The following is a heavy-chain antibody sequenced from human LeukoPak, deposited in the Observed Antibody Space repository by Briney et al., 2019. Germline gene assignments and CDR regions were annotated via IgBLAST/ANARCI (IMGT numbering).Heavy chain of an antibody. V-gene: IGHV4-34*01. CDR3: ARLRLTSYYYYGSGSYLHFDY. D-gene: IGHD3-10*01. Sequence: SETLSLTCAVYGGSFSGYYWSWIRQPPGKGLEWIGEINHSGSTNYNPSLKSRVTISVDTSKNQFSLKLSSVTAADTAVYYCARLRLTSYYYYGSGSYLHFDYWGQGTLVTVSS. J-gene: IGHJ4*02. CDR1: GGSFSGYY. CDR2: INHSGST.